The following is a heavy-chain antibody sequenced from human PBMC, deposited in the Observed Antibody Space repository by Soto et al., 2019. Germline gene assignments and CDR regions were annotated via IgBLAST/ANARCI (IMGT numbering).Heavy chain of an antibody. CDR1: GGTFSSYA. CDR2: IIPIVGTA. J-gene: IGHJ6*02. Sequence: QVQLVQSGAEVKKPGSSVKVSCKASGGTFSSYAISWVRQAPGQGLEWMGGIIPIVGTANYAQKFQGRVTVDADECTRAAHMELRRLRYEDPAVYYCARWAGLRYCDWLPYYCYGMDVWGQGTPVTLS. V-gene: IGHV1-69*01. CDR3: ARWAGLRYCDWLPYYCYGMDV. D-gene: IGHD3-9*01.